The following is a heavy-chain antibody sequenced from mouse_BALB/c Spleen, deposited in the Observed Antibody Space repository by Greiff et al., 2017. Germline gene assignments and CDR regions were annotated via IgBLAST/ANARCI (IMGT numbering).Heavy chain of an antibody. Sequence: EVMLVESGAELVRPGALVKLSCKASGFNTKDYYMHWVKQRPEQGLEWIGWIDPENGNTIYDPKFQGKASITADTSSNTAYLQLSSLTSEDTAVYYCARSDYRSAWFAYWGQGTLVTVSA. D-gene: IGHD2-14*01. CDR3: ARSDYRSAWFAY. V-gene: IGHV14-1*02. J-gene: IGHJ3*01. CDR1: GFNTKDYY. CDR2: IDPENGNT.